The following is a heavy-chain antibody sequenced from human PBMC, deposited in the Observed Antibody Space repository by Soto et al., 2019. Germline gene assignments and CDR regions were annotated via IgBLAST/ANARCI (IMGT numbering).Heavy chain of an antibody. CDR1: GFTFSSYW. V-gene: IGHV3-74*01. CDR3: ARGPPGTPVAGTAGY. D-gene: IGHD6-19*01. Sequence: EVELVESGGGLVQPGGSLRLSCSASGFTFSSYWMHWVRQVPGKGLLWVSRINGDGTTTTYADSVKGRFSISRDNAKNTLYLQMNSLTAEDTAVYYSARGPPGTPVAGTAGYWGQGTLVTVAS. CDR2: INGDGTTT. J-gene: IGHJ4*02.